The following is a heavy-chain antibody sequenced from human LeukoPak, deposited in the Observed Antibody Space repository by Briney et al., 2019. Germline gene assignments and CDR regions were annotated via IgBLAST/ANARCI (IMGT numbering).Heavy chain of an antibody. CDR1: GFTFSSYS. CDR2: ISSSSSYI. D-gene: IGHD3-10*01. J-gene: IGHJ4*02. V-gene: IGHV3-21*01. CDR3: AGGGSFYYGSGSYPFDY. Sequence: GGSLRLSCGASGFTFSSYSMNWVRQAPGKGLEWVSSISSSSSYIYYADSVKGRFTISRDNAKNSLYLQMNSLRAEDTAAYYCAGGGSFYYGSGSYPFDYWGQGTLVTVSS.